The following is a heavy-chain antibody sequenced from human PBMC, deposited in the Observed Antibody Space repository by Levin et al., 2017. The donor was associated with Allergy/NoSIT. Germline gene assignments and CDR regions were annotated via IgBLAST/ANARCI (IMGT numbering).Heavy chain of an antibody. CDR3: ARDGVFGTVKYYYYYGMDV. CDR2: IYTSGST. D-gene: IGHD4-17*01. Sequence: PSQTLSLTCTVSGGSISSSYWSWIRQPAGKGLEWIGRIYTSGSTNYNPSLKSRVTMSVDTSKNQFSLKLSSVTAADTAVYYCARDGVFGTVKYYYYYGMDVWGQGTTVTVSS. J-gene: IGHJ6*02. CDR1: GGSISSSY. V-gene: IGHV4-4*07.